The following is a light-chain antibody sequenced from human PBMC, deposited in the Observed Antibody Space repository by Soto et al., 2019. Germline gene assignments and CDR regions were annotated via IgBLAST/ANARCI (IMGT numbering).Light chain of an antibody. CDR1: QSVSSY. V-gene: IGKV3-11*01. CDR3: QQRSNWHHT. CDR2: DAS. Sequence: EIVLTQSPATLSLSPGERATLSCRASQSVSSYLAWFQQKPGQSPRLLIYDASNRATAIPSRFSGSGSGTDFTLTIRSLETEDLAGYYLQQRSNWHHTFGQGTKLEIK. J-gene: IGKJ2*01.